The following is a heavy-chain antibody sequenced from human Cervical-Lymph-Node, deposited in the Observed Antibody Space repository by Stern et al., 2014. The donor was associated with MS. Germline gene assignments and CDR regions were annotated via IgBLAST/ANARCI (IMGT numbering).Heavy chain of an antibody. J-gene: IGHJ5*02. Sequence: QMPLVQSGPEVKKPGTSVKVSCKASGIPFSQSAVQWLRQALGQRLDWRGWGVGLNGDTNYAPRFQERVTITRDRSTSTVYMELRSLRSEDTAVYYCASERYTYYDDQRPPGGFGPWGQGTLVTVSS. CDR3: ASERYTYYDDQRPPGGFGP. V-gene: IGHV1-58*01. CDR2: GVGLNGDT. CDR1: GIPFSQSA. D-gene: IGHD5-18*01.